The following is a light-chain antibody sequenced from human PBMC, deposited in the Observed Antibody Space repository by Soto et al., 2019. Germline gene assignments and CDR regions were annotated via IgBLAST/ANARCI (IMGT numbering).Light chain of an antibody. CDR1: DLPKQY. CDR3: QSSDNSGRYPYV. Sequence: SYELTQPPSVSVYPGQTARITCSGDDLPKQYAYWYKKTTGQATVVVICKDNERPSGVPERFSGSSSGTTLTLTISGVQAEDEADYYCQSSDNSGRYPYVFGTGTKVTFL. J-gene: IGLJ1*01. CDR2: KDN. V-gene: IGLV3-25*02.